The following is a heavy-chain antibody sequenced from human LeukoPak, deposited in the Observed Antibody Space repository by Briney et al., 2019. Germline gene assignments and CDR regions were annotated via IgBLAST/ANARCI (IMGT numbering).Heavy chain of an antibody. J-gene: IGHJ3*02. CDR3: AGGCTNGVCFSPWAFDI. CDR2: IYHSGNT. CDR1: GGSISSGGYS. D-gene: IGHD2-8*01. V-gene: IGHV4-30-2*01. Sequence: SQTLSLTCAVSGGSISSGGYSWSWIRQPPGKGLEWIGYIYHSGNTYYNPSLKSRVTISVDRSKNQFSLKLSPVTAADTAVYYCAGGCTNGVCFSPWAFDIWGQGTMVTVSS.